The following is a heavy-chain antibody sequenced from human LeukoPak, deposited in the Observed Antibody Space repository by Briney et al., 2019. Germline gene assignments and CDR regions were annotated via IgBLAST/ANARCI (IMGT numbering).Heavy chain of an antibody. CDR2: ISAYNGNT. CDR1: GYIFTNYY. Sequence: ASVKVSCKASGYIFTNYYINWVRQAPGQGLEWMGWISAYNGNTNYAQNLQGRVTMTTDTSTSTASMELRSLRSDDTAVYYCARDPRHRLVWFGEETYYYYTDVWGKGTTVTISS. J-gene: IGHJ6*03. V-gene: IGHV1-18*01. D-gene: IGHD3-10*01. CDR3: ARDPRHRLVWFGEETYYYYTDV.